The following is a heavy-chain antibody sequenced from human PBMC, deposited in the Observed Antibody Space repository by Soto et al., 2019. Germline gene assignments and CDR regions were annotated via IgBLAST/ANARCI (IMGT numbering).Heavy chain of an antibody. CDR1: GNGVSNNTAA. Sequence: QTCTLTCAISGNGVSNNTAASNWIKQSPSRGLEWLGKTYYRSKWYNNYAVSVKSRITINPDTSKNHFSLQLNSVTPEDTAVYYCAGYSGYDTSFDYWGQGTLVTVSS. J-gene: IGHJ4*02. CDR2: TYYRSKWYN. CDR3: AGYSGYDTSFDY. V-gene: IGHV6-1*01. D-gene: IGHD5-12*01.